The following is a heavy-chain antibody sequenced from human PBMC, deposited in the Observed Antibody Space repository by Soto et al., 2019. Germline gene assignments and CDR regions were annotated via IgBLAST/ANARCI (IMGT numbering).Heavy chain of an antibody. J-gene: IGHJ6*03. Sequence: GGSLRLSCAASGFTFSSYAMSWVRQAPGKGLEWVSAISGSGGSTYYADSVKGRFTISRDNSKNTLYLQMNSLRAEDTAVYYCAKDLESGYVPGLTFVNYMDVWGKGTTVTVSS. V-gene: IGHV3-23*01. CDR2: ISGSGGST. CDR3: AKDLESGYVPGLTFVNYMDV. D-gene: IGHD5-12*01. CDR1: GFTFSSYA.